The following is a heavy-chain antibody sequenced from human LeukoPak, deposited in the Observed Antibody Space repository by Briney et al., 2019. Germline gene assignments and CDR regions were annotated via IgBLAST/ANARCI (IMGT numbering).Heavy chain of an antibody. Sequence: GGSLRLSCAASGFTFSSYSMNWVRQAPGKGLEWVSSISSSSSYIYYADSVKGRFTISRDNAKNSLYLQMNSLRAEDTAVYYCARADYGGPREDAFDIWGQGTMVTVSS. CDR3: ARADYGGPREDAFDI. D-gene: IGHD4/OR15-4a*01. J-gene: IGHJ3*02. CDR1: GFTFSSYS. V-gene: IGHV3-21*01. CDR2: ISSSSSYI.